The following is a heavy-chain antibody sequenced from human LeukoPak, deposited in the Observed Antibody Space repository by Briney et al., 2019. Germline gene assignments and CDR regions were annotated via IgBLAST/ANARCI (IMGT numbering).Heavy chain of an antibody. CDR3: ATSHDVKTAPYDL. Sequence: SETLSLTCSVSGGSISSYYWSWVRQSPGKGLEWIGYIFTSGWTDYNPSLKSRVTMSVDTSKNQLSMELRFLTAADTAVYYCATSHDVKTAPYDLWGQGTLVTVSS. J-gene: IGHJ5*02. CDR2: IFTSGWT. CDR1: GGSISSYY. V-gene: IGHV4-4*09. D-gene: IGHD2-21*01.